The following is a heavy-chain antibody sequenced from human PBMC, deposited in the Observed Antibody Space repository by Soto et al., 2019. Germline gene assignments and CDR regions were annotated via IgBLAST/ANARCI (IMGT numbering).Heavy chain of an antibody. V-gene: IGHV4-31*01. D-gene: IGHD1-26*01. CDR1: GGSISSGGYY. CDR2: IYYSGST. J-gene: IGHJ4*02. CDR3: ARGVRGSYYGY. Sequence: QVQLQESGPGLVKPSQTLSLTCTVSGGSISSGGYYWSWIRQHPGKGLEWIGYIYYSGSTYYNPSLTSLVTISLDTSKNQCSLKLSSVTAADTAVYYCARGVRGSYYGYWGQGTLVTVSS.